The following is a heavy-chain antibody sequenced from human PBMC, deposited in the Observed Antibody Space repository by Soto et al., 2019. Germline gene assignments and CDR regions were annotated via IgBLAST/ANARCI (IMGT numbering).Heavy chain of an antibody. CDR2: ISSSSSYI. CDR1: GFTFSSYS. CDR3: ARVLAARSPYFDY. Sequence: PGGSLRLSCAASGFTFSSYSMNWVRQAPGKGLEWVSSISSSSSYIYYADSVKGRFTISRDNAKNSLYLQMNSLRAEDTAVYYCARVLAARSPYFDYWGQGTLVTVSS. V-gene: IGHV3-21*01. D-gene: IGHD6-6*01. J-gene: IGHJ4*02.